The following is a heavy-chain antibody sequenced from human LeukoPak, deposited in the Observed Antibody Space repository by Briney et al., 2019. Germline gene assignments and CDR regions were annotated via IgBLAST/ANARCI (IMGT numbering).Heavy chain of an antibody. CDR1: GFTFSSYG. V-gene: IGHV3-33*01. CDR2: VWYDGSNK. D-gene: IGHD3-3*01. J-gene: IGHJ6*02. CDR3: ARDSYYDFWSGYGYYYGMDV. Sequence: GRSLRLSCAASGFTFSSYGMHWVRQAPGKGLEWVAVVWYDGSNKYYADSVKGRFTISRDNSKNTLYLQMNSLRAEGTAVYYCARDSYYDFWSGYGYYYGMDVWGQGTTVTVSS.